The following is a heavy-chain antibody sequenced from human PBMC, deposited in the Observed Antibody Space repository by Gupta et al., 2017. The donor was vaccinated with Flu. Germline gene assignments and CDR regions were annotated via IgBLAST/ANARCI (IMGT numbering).Heavy chain of an antibody. Sequence: EVQLVEYGGGLVQPGGSLSLSCAACEFTFSNYEWHWVGQAPGKGLELVSAIGASDDTYYIDSVKGRFTISRDTSKGSLYLQMNSLRAGDTAVYFCAREGHSSTWYNWYFDLWGRVTLVTVSS. V-gene: IGHV3-13*04. J-gene: IGHJ2*01. CDR2: IGASDDT. CDR1: EFTFSNYE. D-gene: IGHD6-13*01. CDR3: AREGHSSTWYNWYFDL.